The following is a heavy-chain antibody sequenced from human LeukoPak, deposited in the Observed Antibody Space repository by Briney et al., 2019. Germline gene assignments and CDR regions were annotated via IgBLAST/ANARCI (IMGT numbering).Heavy chain of an antibody. V-gene: IGHV3-7*01. J-gene: IGHJ5*02. CDR2: IKQDGSET. Sequence: GGSLRLSCVASGFTFSSYWTSWVRQAPGGGLEWVANIKQDGSETYYMDSVKGRFTISRDNAKNSLYLQMHSLRAEDTAVYYCARWHGALSMRWFDPWGQGTLVTVSS. CDR1: GFTFSSYW. CDR3: ARWHGALSMRWFDP. D-gene: IGHD3-16*02.